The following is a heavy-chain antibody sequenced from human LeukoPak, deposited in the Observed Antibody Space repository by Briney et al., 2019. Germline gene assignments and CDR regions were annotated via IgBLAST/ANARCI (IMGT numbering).Heavy chain of an antibody. Sequence: GGSLRLSCAASGFSFSNYNMNWVRQAPGKGLEWVSSISSSSSYMSYADSVKGRFTISRDNAKNSLYLQMNSLTAEDTAVYYCASRGRELGYFDYWGQGTLVTVSS. V-gene: IGHV3-21*01. CDR1: GFSFSNYN. J-gene: IGHJ4*02. D-gene: IGHD1-7*01. CDR3: ASRGRELGYFDY. CDR2: ISSSSSYM.